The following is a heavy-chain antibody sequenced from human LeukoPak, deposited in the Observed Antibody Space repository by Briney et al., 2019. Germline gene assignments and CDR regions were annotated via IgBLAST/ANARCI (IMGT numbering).Heavy chain of an antibody. Sequence: ASVKVSCKASGYTFTGFYIHWVRQAPGQGLEWMGWVYSDSGDTNYAQKFQGCVTMTRDTSISTAYMELSRLTSDDTAIYYCARSAGSAFFDYWGQGTLVTVSS. CDR2: VYSDSGDT. D-gene: IGHD2-15*01. V-gene: IGHV1-2*04. CDR3: ARSAGSAFFDY. CDR1: GYTFTGFY. J-gene: IGHJ4*02.